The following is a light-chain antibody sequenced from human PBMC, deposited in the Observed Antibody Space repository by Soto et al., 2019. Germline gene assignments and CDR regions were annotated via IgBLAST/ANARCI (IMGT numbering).Light chain of an antibody. V-gene: IGKV3-11*01. CDR3: QQRSNWPPIT. Sequence: EIVLTQSPGTLSLSPGERAPLSCRASRNISNYLAWYQQHPGQAPRLLIYDASNRATGIPDRFSGSGSGTDFTLTISSLEPEDFAVYYCQQRSNWPPITFGQGTRLEIK. CDR2: DAS. J-gene: IGKJ5*01. CDR1: RNISNY.